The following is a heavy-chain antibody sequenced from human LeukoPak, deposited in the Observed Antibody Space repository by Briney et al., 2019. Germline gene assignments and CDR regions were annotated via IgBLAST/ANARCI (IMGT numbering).Heavy chain of an antibody. J-gene: IGHJ4*02. Sequence: SETLSLTCAVSGYSISSGYHWGWIRQPPGKGLEWIGSIYHSGSTYYNPSLMSRVTISVDTSKNQFSLRLSSVTAADTAVYYCARSKSSSWYFDYWGQGTLVPVSS. CDR2: IYHSGST. D-gene: IGHD6-13*01. CDR3: ARSKSSSWYFDY. V-gene: IGHV4-38-2*01. CDR1: GYSISSGYH.